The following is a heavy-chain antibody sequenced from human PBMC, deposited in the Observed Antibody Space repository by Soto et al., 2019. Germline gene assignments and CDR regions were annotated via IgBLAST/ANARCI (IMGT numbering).Heavy chain of an antibody. CDR2: INPNSGGT. J-gene: IGHJ6*02. Sequence: ASVKVSCKASGYTFTGYYMHWVRQAPGQGLEWMGWINPNSGGTNYAQKFQGWVTMTRDTSISTAYMELRRLRSADTAVYYCARGGSGSYPYYYYYYGMDVWGQGTTVTVSS. D-gene: IGHD3-10*01. CDR3: ARGGSGSYPYYYYYYGMDV. V-gene: IGHV1-2*04. CDR1: GYTFTGYY.